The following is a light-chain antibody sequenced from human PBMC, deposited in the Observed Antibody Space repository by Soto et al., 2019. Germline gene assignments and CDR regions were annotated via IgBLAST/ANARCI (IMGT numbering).Light chain of an antibody. Sequence: EIVMTQSPATLSVSPGERATLSCRASQSVSSNLAWYQQKPGQAPRLLIYGASTRATGIPARFSGSGSGTEFTLTISSLQSEDFAVYYCQQYNNWPPVAFGQGTKVDIK. CDR1: QSVSSN. CDR3: QQYNNWPPVA. V-gene: IGKV3-15*01. CDR2: GAS. J-gene: IGKJ1*01.